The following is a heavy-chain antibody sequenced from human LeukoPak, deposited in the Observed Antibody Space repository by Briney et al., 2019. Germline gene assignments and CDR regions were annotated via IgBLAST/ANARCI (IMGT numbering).Heavy chain of an antibody. V-gene: IGHV4-59*08. CDR2: IYYSGST. J-gene: IGHJ5*02. CDR3: ARGNSKYYYGSGSYYNDHNNWFDP. D-gene: IGHD3-10*01. Sequence: SETLSLTCTVSGGSISSYYWSWIRQPPGKGLEWIGYIYYSGSTNYNPSLKSRVTISVDTSKNQFSLKLSSVTAADTAVYYCARGNSKYYYGSGSYYNDHNNWFDPWGQGTLVTVSS. CDR1: GGSISSYY.